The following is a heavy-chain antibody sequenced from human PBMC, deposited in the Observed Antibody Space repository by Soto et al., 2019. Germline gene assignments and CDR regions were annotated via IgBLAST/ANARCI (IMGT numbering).Heavy chain of an antibody. D-gene: IGHD3-16*01. CDR3: ARLPFAWGWFDP. V-gene: IGHV3-11*01. CDR2: ISGSGRTI. CDR1: GIVFSDY. Sequence: QVQLVESGGGLVTPGGSLRLSCAASGIVFSDYMSWVRQAPGKGLEWLSYISGSGRTIYSADSVKGRFTISRDNATNSLYLQMNNVRTEDTAVYYCARLPFAWGWFDPWGQGTLVTVSS. J-gene: IGHJ5*02.